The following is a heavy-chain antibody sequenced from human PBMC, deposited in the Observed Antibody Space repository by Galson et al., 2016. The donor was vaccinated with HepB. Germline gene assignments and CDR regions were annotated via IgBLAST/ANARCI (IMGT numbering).Heavy chain of an antibody. CDR3: ARDYGSDYYDSRGYYLAY. CDR2: VYYNGIA. Sequence: SETLSLTCTVSGGSLDHYYWSWIRQSPERGLEWIGYVYYNGIADYNPSLKSRATMSVDRPKNQFSLKLTSVTIADTAIYYCARDYGSDYYDSRGYYLAYWGQGARVTVAS. D-gene: IGHD3-22*01. J-gene: IGHJ4*02. V-gene: IGHV4-59*01. CDR1: GGSLDHYY.